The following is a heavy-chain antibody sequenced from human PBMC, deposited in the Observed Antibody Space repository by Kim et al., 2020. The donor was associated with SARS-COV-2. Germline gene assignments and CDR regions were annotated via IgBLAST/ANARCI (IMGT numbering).Heavy chain of an antibody. CDR1: GGSFSGYY. Sequence: SETLSLTCAVYGGSFSGYYWSWIRQPPGKGLEWIGEINHSGSTNYNPSLKSRVTISVDTSKNQFSLKLSSVTAADTAVYYCARGRQWLGWSLYYWCQGT. V-gene: IGHV4-34*01. CDR3: ARGRQWLGWSLYY. J-gene: IGHJ4*02. D-gene: IGHD6-19*01. CDR2: INHSGST.